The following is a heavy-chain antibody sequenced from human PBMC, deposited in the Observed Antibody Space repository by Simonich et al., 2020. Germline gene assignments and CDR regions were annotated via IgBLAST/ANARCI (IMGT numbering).Heavy chain of an antibody. D-gene: IGHD1-1*01. J-gene: IGHJ3*02. V-gene: IGHV5-51*01. CDR2: SYHGDSDT. CDR3: ARQLNDFDI. CDR1: GYSFTSYW. Sequence: EVQLVQSGAEVKKPGESLKISCKGSGYSFTSYWIGWVRQMPGKGLEGMGISYHGDSDTRHSPSFQGQVTIAAYKSISTADLQWSSLKASDTAMYYCARQLNDFDIWGQGTMVTVSS.